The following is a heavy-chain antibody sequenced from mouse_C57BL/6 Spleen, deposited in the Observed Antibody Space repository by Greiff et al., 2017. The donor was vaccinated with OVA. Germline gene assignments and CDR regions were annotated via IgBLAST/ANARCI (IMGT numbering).Heavy chain of an antibody. D-gene: IGHD2-12*01. Sequence: QVQLQQSGAELVRPGASVTLSCKASGYTFTDYEMHWVKQTPVHGLEWIGAIDPETGGTAYNQKFKGKAILTADKSSSTAYMELRSLTSEDSAVYYCTSRYDAWGAYWGQGTLVTVSA. CDR1: GYTFTDYE. V-gene: IGHV1-15*01. CDR3: TSRYDAWGAY. CDR2: IDPETGGT. J-gene: IGHJ3*01.